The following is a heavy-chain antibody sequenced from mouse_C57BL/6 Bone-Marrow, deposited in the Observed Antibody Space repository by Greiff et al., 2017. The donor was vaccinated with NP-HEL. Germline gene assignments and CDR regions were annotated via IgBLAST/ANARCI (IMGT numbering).Heavy chain of an antibody. D-gene: IGHD1-1*01. CDR1: GYTFTSYG. CDR2: IYPSSGST. CDR3: ARSGDYYGSSTLFAY. Sequence: VQLQQSGAELARPGASVKLSCKASGYTFTSYGISWVKQRTGQGLEWIGEIYPSSGSTNYNEKFKGKATLTVDKSSSTAYMELRSLTSEDSAVYFCARSGDYYGSSTLFAYWGQGTLVTVSA. J-gene: IGHJ3*01. V-gene: IGHV1-81*01.